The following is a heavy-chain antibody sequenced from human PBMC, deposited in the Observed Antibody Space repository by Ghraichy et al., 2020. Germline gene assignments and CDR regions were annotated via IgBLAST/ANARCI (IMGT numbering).Heavy chain of an antibody. CDR1: GFTFSSYW. CDR2: IKTDGSST. D-gene: IGHD3-16*01. Sequence: LSLTCAGSGFTFSSYWMHWVRQAPGKGLVWVSRIKTDGSSTDYADFVNGRFTISRDNAKSTMYLQMSSLRVEDTAIYYCATAGGSGSYGRFDPWGQGTLVTVSS. J-gene: IGHJ5*02. CDR3: ATAGGSGSYGRFDP. V-gene: IGHV3-74*01.